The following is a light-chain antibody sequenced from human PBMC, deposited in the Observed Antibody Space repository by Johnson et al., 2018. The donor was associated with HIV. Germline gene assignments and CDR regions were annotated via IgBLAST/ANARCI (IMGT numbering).Light chain of an antibody. CDR3: GTWDSSLSNYV. V-gene: IGLV1-51*01. J-gene: IGLJ1*01. CDR2: DNN. Sequence: QSVLTQPPSVSAAPGQKVTISCSGSSSNIGNHYVSWYQLLPGTAPKLLIYDNNQRPSGIPDRFSVSKSGTSATLGITGLQTGDEADYYCGTWDSSLSNYVLGSGTKVTFL. CDR1: SSNIGNHY.